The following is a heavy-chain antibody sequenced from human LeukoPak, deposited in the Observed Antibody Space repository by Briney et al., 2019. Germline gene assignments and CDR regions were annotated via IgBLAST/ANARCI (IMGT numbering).Heavy chain of an antibody. J-gene: IGHJ4*02. CDR2: INPNSGGT. Sequence: ASVKVSCKASGYTFTGYYMHWVRQAPGQGLEWMGWINPNSGGTNHAQKFQGRVTMTRDTSISTAYMELSRLRSDDTAVYYCALGYYDIEDYYFDYWGQGTLVIVPS. CDR3: ALGYYDIEDYYFDY. V-gene: IGHV1-2*02. D-gene: IGHD3-9*01. CDR1: GYTFTGYY.